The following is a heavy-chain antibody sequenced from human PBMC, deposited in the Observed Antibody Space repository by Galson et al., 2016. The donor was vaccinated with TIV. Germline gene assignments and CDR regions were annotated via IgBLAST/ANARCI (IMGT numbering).Heavy chain of an antibody. CDR1: GYTFTGYY. V-gene: IGHV1-2*02. Sequence: SVKVSCKASGYTFTGYYIHWVRQAPGQGLEWMGWINPNSGNTNHAQKFQGRVTMTRDTSISTAYMELSSLRSDDTAVYYCAKIGRIQGMAPRYYYFELWGRGTLITVSS. CDR2: INPNSGNT. J-gene: IGHJ2*01. D-gene: IGHD2-21*01. CDR3: AKIGRIQGMAPRYYYFEL.